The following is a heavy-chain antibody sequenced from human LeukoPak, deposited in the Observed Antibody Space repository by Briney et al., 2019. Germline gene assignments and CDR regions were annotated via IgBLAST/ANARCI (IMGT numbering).Heavy chain of an antibody. J-gene: IGHJ4*02. CDR3: ARSRLHPFFFDY. Sequence: PLETLSLTCAVYGGSVSGYYWSWIRQPPGKGLEWIGEINHSGSTNYNPSLKSRVTISVDTSKTQFSLKLSSVTAADTAVYYCARSRLHPFFFDYWGQGTLVTVSS. D-gene: IGHD5-24*01. V-gene: IGHV4-34*01. CDR2: INHSGST. CDR1: GGSVSGYY.